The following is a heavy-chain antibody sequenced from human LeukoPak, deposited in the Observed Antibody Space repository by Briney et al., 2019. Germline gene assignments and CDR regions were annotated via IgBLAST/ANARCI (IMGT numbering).Heavy chain of an antibody. V-gene: IGHV4-59*01. D-gene: IGHD6-13*01. Sequence: SETLSLTCTASGGSISSYYWSWIRQPPGKGLEWIGYIYYSGSTNYNPSLKSRVTISVDTSKNQFSLKLTSVTAADTAVYYCARHSAHSSTNDAFDLWGQGTLVTVSS. J-gene: IGHJ3*01. CDR3: ARHSAHSSTNDAFDL. CDR1: GGSISSYY. CDR2: IYYSGST.